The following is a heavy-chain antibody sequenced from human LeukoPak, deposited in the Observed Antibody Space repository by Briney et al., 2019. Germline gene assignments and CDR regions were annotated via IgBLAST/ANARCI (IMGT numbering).Heavy chain of an antibody. V-gene: IGHV3-7*01. D-gene: IGHD6-19*01. CDR2: IKQDGSEK. Sequence: GGSLRLSCAASGFTFSSYWMSWVRQAPGKGLEWVANIKQDGSEKYYVDSVKGRFTISRDNAKNSLYLQMNSLRAEDTAVYYCASVSSGQFGSCRDYYYMGVWGKGTTVTVSS. CDR1: GFTFSSYW. J-gene: IGHJ6*03. CDR3: ASVSSGQFGSCRDYYYMGV.